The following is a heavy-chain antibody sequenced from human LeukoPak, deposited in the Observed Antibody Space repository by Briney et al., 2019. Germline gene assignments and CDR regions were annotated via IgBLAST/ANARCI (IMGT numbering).Heavy chain of an antibody. V-gene: IGHV4-59*01. CDR2: KSYSGTT. J-gene: IGHJ4*02. CDR1: GDSISSFY. CDR3: ATGPSRYYFDY. D-gene: IGHD2-15*01. Sequence: SETLSLTCTVSGDSISSFYWNWIRQSPGKGREWVGYKSYSGTTNYNPSLKSRVTISVDTTKSQFSLNLNSVTAEDTAIYYCATGPSRYYFDYWGQGSLVTVSS.